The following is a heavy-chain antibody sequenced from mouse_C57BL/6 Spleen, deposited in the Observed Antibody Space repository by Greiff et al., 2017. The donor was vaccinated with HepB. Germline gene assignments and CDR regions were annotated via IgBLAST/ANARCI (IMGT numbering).Heavy chain of an antibody. CDR3: SVRGDYYYGSTPFAY. CDR1: GYTFTSYW. CDR2: IDPSDSYT. Sequence: QVQLQQPGAELVKPGASVKLSCKASGYTFTSYWMQWVKQRPGQGLEWIGEIDPSDSYTNYNQKFKGKATLTVDTSSSTAYMQLSSLTSEDSAVYYCSVRGDYYYGSTPFAYWGQGTLVTVSA. D-gene: IGHD1-1*01. J-gene: IGHJ3*01. V-gene: IGHV1-50*01.